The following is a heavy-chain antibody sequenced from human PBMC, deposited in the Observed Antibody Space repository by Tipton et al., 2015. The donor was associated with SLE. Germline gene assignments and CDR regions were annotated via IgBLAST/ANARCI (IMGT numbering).Heavy chain of an antibody. J-gene: IGHJ3*02. Sequence: TLSLTCTVYTGSFSGYYWSWIRQPPGKGLEWIGEINHSGSTNYNPSLKSRVTISVDTSKNQFSLKLSSVTAADTAIYYCASGILTGNAAFDTWGPGTTVTVSS. D-gene: IGHD3-9*01. CDR2: INHSGST. CDR1: TGSFSGYY. CDR3: ASGILTGNAAFDT. V-gene: IGHV4-34*01.